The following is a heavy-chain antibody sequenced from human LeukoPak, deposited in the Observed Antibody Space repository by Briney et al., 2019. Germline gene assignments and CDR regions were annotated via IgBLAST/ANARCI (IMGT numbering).Heavy chain of an antibody. Sequence: GGSLRLSCAASGFSFGTYWMHWVRQAPGKGLVWVSRVTTDGSSTSDADSVRGRVTISRDNAKNTLYLQMNSLSAEDTAVYYCARAGYCSGGSCYFDYWGQGTQVIVSS. V-gene: IGHV3-74*01. CDR2: VTTDGSST. D-gene: IGHD2-15*01. CDR3: ARAGYCSGGSCYFDY. CDR1: GFSFGTYW. J-gene: IGHJ4*02.